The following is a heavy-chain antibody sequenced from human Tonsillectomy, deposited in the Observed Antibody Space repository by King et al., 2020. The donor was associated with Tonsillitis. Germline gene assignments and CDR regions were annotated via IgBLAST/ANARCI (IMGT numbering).Heavy chain of an antibody. CDR3: ATGGYNYGYDY. CDR2: INIDGTTT. J-gene: IGHJ4*02. V-gene: IGHV3-74*01. D-gene: IGHD5-18*01. Sequence: VQLVESGGGLVQPGGSLRLSCTASGFTFSIYWMRWGRQAPGKGLVWVSRINIDGTTTTYADSVKGRFTISRDNAKNTLYLQMNNLRAEDTAVYYCATGGYNYGYDYWGQGTLVTVSS. CDR1: GFTFSIYW.